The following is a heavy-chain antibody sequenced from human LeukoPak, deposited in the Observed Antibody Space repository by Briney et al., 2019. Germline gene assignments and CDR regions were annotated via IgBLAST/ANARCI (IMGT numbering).Heavy chain of an antibody. CDR3: ARSTYYSSDWKAFDY. V-gene: IGHV3-74*01. Sequence: GGSLRLSCSASGFTLSSYWMHWVHQAPGKGLVWVSRIYSDGSGTNYADAVKGPFTISRDNAKNTLYLQMNSLRAEDTAVYYCARSTYYSSDWKAFDYWGQGTLVTVSS. CDR2: IYSDGSGT. CDR1: GFTLSSYW. J-gene: IGHJ4*02. D-gene: IGHD2-2*01.